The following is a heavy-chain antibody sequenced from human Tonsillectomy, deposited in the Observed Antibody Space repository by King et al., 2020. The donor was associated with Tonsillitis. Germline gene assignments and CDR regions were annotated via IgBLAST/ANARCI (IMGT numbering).Heavy chain of an antibody. D-gene: IGHD3-16*01. V-gene: IGHV3-9*02. CDR2: ITLDSNKI. CDR1: GFTSDKYG. Sequence: VQLVESGGGLVQPGGSLRLSCAGSGFTSDKYGMHWVRQAPGTGLEWVSGITLDSNKIVYADSVKGRFTISRDNAKNSLYLQMNSLRAEDTALYYCTKDLVPGGADVWGQGTTVTVSS. J-gene: IGHJ6*02. CDR3: TKDLVPGGADV.